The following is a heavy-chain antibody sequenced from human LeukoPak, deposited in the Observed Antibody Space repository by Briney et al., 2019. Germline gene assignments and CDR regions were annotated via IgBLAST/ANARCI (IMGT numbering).Heavy chain of an antibody. J-gene: IGHJ4*02. V-gene: IGHV1-18*01. CDR3: AVGVNTTQYYFDY. Sequence: ASVKVSCKASGYTFTSYGISWVRQAPGQGLEWMGWISAYNGNTNYAQKLQGRVTMTTDISTSTAYMELRSLGSDDTAVYYCAVGVNTTQYYFDYWGQGTLVTVSS. D-gene: IGHD3-16*01. CDR2: ISAYNGNT. CDR1: GYTFTSYG.